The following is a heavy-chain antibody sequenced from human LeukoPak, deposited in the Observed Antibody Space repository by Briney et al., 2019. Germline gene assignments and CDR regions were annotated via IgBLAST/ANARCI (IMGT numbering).Heavy chain of an antibody. CDR3: TIDLMTGFSSGWHFDY. CDR2: SSGDDDSI. Sequence: PGGALRLSLAASGLTLKNFAMRLGPPSPREGLEWLAVSSGDDDSIHYADSVRGHFVIATDTSENTSYLHMNNLRAEDTAVYYCTIDLMTGFSSGWHFDYWGQGTLVTVSS. D-gene: IGHD6-19*01. J-gene: IGHJ4*02. V-gene: IGHV3-23*01. CDR1: GLTLKNFA.